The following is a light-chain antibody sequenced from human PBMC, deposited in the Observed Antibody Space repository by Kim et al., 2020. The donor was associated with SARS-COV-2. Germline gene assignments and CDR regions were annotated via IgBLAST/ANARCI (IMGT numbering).Light chain of an antibody. CDR2: YDS. J-gene: IGLJ3*02. CDR1: NIGSKS. CDR3: QVWDSSSDHWV. Sequence: SVSVAPGKTARITCGGNNIGSKSVHWYQQKPGQAPVLVMYYDSDRPSGIPERFSGNTATLTISRVEAGDEADYYCQVWDSSSDHWVFGGGTQLTVL. V-gene: IGLV3-21*04.